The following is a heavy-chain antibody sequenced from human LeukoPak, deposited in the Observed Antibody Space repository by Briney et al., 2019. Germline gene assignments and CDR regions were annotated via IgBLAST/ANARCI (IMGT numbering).Heavy chain of an antibody. D-gene: IGHD6-13*01. V-gene: IGHV4-59*01. CDR1: GGSISSYY. J-gene: IGHJ4*02. CDR2: IYYTGST. Sequence: PSETLSLTCIVSGGSISSYYWSWIRQPPGKGLEWIAYIYYTGSTTYNPSLKSRVTISVDTSKNQFSLKLSSVTAADTAVYYCARSYNSWYYFDYWGQGTLVTVSS. CDR3: ARSYNSWYYFDY.